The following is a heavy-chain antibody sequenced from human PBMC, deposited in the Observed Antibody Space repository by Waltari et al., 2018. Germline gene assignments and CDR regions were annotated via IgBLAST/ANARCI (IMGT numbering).Heavy chain of an antibody. Sequence: HGQLKESRPGLVKPSKTLSLTCPVPGGSISNYYWSWIRQPPGKGLEWIGYIYYIGITNYNPSLKSRVTISVDTSKNQFSLKLNSVTAADTAVYYCARDSGSRTYTPWGQGTLVTVSS. CDR3: ARDSGSRTYTP. V-gene: IGHV4-59*01. CDR1: GGSISNYY. J-gene: IGHJ5*02. CDR2: IYYIGIT. D-gene: IGHD2-2*02.